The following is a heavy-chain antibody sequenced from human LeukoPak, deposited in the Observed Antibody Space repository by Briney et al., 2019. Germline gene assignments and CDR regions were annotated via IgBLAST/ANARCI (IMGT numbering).Heavy chain of an antibody. D-gene: IGHD1-26*01. CDR2: IHYSGTT. Sequence: SGTLSLTCSVSGGPISSYFYNWIRQPPGKGLEWMGYIHYSGTTNYNPTVTTRVTFSVDTSKAQVSLKLRSVTAADTAVYYCARHLPNRGSYGMDVWDQGTTVTVSS. J-gene: IGHJ6*02. V-gene: IGHV4-59*08. CDR3: ARHLPNRGSYGMDV. CDR1: GGPISSYF.